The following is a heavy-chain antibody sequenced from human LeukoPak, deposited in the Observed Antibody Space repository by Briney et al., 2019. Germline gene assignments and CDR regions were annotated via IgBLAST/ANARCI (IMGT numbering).Heavy chain of an antibody. CDR2: ISTSGST. J-gene: IGHJ4*02. CDR1: GGSISSYY. V-gene: IGHV4-4*07. CDR3: AALPYSSSWYED. D-gene: IGHD6-13*01. Sequence: SETLSLTCTVSGGSISSYYWSWIRQPAGKGLESIGHISTSGSTNYNPSLKSRVTMSVDTSKNQFSLKLSSVTAADTAVYYCAALPYSSSWYEDWGQGTLVTVSS.